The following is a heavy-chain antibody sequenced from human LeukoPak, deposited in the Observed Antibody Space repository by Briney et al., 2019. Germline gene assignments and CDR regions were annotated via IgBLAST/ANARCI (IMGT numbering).Heavy chain of an antibody. D-gene: IGHD3-22*01. CDR2: IYYSGST. CDR1: GGSISSYY. J-gene: IGHJ4*02. Sequence: PSETLSLTCTVSGGSISSYYWSWIRQPPGKGLEWIGYIYYSGSTNYNPSLKSRVTISVDTSKNQFSLKLSSVTAADTAVYYCARDIGYYYDSSGYYGRIFDYWGQGTLVTVSS. CDR3: ARDIGYYYDSSGYYGRIFDY. V-gene: IGHV4-59*01.